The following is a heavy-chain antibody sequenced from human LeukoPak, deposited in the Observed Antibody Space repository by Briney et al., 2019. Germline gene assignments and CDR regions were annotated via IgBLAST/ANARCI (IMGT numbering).Heavy chain of an antibody. CDR3: ARGGITIFAFDI. CDR1: GGSISSGDYY. D-gene: IGHD3-9*01. J-gene: IGHJ3*02. Sequence: PSQTLSLTCTVSGGSISSGDYYWSWIRQPPGKGLEWIGYIYYSGSTYYNPSLKSRVTISVDTSKNQFSLKLSSVTAADMAVYYCARGGITIFAFDIWGQGTMVTVSS. CDR2: IYYSGST. V-gene: IGHV4-30-4*01.